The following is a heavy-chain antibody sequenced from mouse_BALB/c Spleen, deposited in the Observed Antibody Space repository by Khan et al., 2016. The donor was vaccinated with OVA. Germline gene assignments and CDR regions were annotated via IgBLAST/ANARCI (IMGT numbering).Heavy chain of an antibody. V-gene: IGHV1-4*01. D-gene: IGHD1-1*01. CDR3: ERDLHYYGSRGAMDN. CDR1: GYTFTSYT. J-gene: IGHJ4*01. Sequence: QVQLQQSGAELARPGASVKMSCKASGYTFTSYTMHWVKQRPGQGLEWIGYIIPSTVYTNYNQKFKDKATLTADKSSSTAYMQLSSLTAEDAEVYYCERDLHYYGSRGAMDNWGQGTSVTVSS. CDR2: IIPSTVYT.